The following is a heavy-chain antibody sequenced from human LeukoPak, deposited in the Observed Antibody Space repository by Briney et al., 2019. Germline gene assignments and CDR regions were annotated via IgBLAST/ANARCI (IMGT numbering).Heavy chain of an antibody. D-gene: IGHD1-26*01. CDR2: INSDGSST. V-gene: IGHV3-74*01. J-gene: IGHJ1*01. CDR3: AKAVGAIGSDYFQH. CDR1: GFTFSSYW. Sequence: GGSLRLSCAASGFTFSSYWMHWVRQAPGKGLVWVARINSDGSSTSYADSVKGRFTISRDNSKNTLYLQMNSLRAEDTAVYYCAKAVGAIGSDYFQHWGQGTLVTVSS.